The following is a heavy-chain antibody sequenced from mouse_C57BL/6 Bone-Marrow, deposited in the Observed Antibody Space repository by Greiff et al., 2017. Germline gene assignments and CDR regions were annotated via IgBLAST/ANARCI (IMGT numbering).Heavy chain of an antibody. CDR3: ARRAHYYAMDY. CDR2: IYPGSGNT. CDR1: GYTFTDYY. J-gene: IGHJ4*01. V-gene: IGHV1-76*01. D-gene: IGHD3-3*01. Sequence: VQLQQSGAELVRPGASVKLSCKASGYTFTDYYIHWVKQRPGQGLEWIARIYPGSGNTYYNEKFKGKATLTAEKSSSTAYMQLSSLTSEDSAVYFCARRAHYYAMDYWGQGTSVTVSS.